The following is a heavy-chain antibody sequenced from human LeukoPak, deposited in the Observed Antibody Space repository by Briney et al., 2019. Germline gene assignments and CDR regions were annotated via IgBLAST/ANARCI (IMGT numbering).Heavy chain of an antibody. J-gene: IGHJ5*02. CDR3: ARQDDPYHDNSGSHFGWFDP. D-gene: IGHD3-22*01. Sequence: GGSLRLSCEASGFTFISYDIHWVRQTPGKGLEWVAFIRYDGTDEYYADSVKGRFTIFRDNSKNTQYLQMNSLRPEDTAVYHCARQDDPYHDNSGSHFGWFDPWGQGTLVTVSS. CDR2: IRYDGTDE. CDR1: GFTFISYD. V-gene: IGHV3-30*02.